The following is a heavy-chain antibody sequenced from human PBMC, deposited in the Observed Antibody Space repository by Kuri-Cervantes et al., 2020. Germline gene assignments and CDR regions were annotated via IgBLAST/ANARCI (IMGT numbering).Heavy chain of an antibody. CDR2: INPNSGGT. CDR1: AYTFTGYY. V-gene: IGHV1-2*02. D-gene: IGHD3-16*02. J-gene: IGHJ4*02. Sequence: ASVKVSCKASAYTFTGYYVHWVRQAPGQGLEWMGWINPNSGGTIYAQKFQGRVSMTRDTSISTAYMDLSRLTSDDTAVYYCARAGGHYDYVWGSYRLTYFDYWGQGTLVTVSS. CDR3: ARAGGHYDYVWGSYRLTYFDY.